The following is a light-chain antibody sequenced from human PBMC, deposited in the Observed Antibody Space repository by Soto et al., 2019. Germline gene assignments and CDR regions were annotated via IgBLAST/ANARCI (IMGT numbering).Light chain of an antibody. Sequence: QSALTQPASVSGSPGQSITISCTGTTSDVGGYVYVSWYRQHPGKAPKLMIFEVSHRPSGVSNRFSGSKSGNTASLTISGLQAEDEADYYGSSYSSSRTVVFGGGTKRTVL. V-gene: IGLV2-14*01. CDR2: EVS. CDR3: SSYSSSRTVV. J-gene: IGLJ2*01. CDR1: TSDVGGYVY.